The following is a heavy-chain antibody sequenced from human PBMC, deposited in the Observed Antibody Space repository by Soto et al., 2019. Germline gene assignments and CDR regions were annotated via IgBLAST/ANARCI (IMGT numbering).Heavy chain of an antibody. D-gene: IGHD6-13*01. Sequence: QVQLVESGGGVVQPGRSLRLSCAASGFTFSSYCMPWVRQSPGKGLEWMAVISNEGDYQYYADSVKGRFTISIDNSKNTLYLQMDTLRPEDTGVSFCAKRRAGSSWYEGDSWGQGTLVTVSS. J-gene: IGHJ5*01. CDR1: GFTFSSYC. CDR3: AKRRAGSSWYEGDS. CDR2: ISNEGDYQ. V-gene: IGHV3-30*18.